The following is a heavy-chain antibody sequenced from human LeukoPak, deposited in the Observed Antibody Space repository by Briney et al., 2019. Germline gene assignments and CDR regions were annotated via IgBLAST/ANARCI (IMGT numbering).Heavy chain of an antibody. CDR2: IYTSGST. CDR1: GGSISSDNYY. V-gene: IGHV4-61*02. D-gene: IGHD2-15*01. Sequence: SETLSLTCTVSGGSISSDNYYWIWIRQPAGKGLEWIGRIYTSGSTNYNPSLKSRVTISVDTSKNQFSLKLSSVTAADTAVYYCATVYSVASYSEGNWFDPWGQGTLVTVSS. CDR3: ATVYSVASYSEGNWFDP. J-gene: IGHJ5*02.